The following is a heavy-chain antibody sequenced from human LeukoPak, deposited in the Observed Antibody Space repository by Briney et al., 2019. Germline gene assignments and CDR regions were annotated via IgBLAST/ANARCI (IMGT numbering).Heavy chain of an antibody. Sequence: SETLSLTCAVYGASFSGYYWSWIRQPPGKGLEWIGEINHSGSTNYNPSLKSRVTISVDTSKNQFSLKLSSVTAADTAVYYCARARGYSGYDVDYWGQGTLVTVSS. J-gene: IGHJ4*02. CDR3: ARARGYSGYDVDY. V-gene: IGHV4-34*01. CDR1: GASFSGYY. CDR2: INHSGST. D-gene: IGHD5-12*01.